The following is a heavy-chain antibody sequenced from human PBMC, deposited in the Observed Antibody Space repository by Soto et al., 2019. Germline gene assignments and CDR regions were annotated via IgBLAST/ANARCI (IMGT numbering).Heavy chain of an antibody. V-gene: IGHV1-69*01. D-gene: IGHD3-10*01. J-gene: IGHJ4*02. CDR3: ARDLPNRSGRV. CDR2: IIPIFDAT. CDR1: GGPFSTLS. Sequence: QVQLVQSGPEVKKPGSSVKVSCKVSGGPFSTLSISWVRQAPGQGLMWMGGIIPIFDATNYAQMFQGRVTITADGSTSTAYMELSSLRSDDTAVYYCARDLPNRSGRVWGPGTLVTVSS.